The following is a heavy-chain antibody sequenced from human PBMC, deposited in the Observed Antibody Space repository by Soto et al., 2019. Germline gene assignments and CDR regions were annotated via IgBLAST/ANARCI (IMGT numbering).Heavy chain of an antibody. Sequence: NPSETLSLTCTVSGGSISSGDYYWSWIRQPPGKGLEWIGYIYYSGSTYYNPSLKSRVTISVDTSKNQFSLKLSSVTAADTAVYYCARVPPNDYGDYEILFDIWGQGTMVTVSS. CDR1: GGSISSGDYY. V-gene: IGHV4-30-4*01. D-gene: IGHD4-17*01. CDR2: IYYSGST. CDR3: ARVPPNDYGDYEILFDI. J-gene: IGHJ3*02.